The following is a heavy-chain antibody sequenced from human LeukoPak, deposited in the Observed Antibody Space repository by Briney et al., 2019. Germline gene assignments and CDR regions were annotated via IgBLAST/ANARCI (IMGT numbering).Heavy chain of an antibody. V-gene: IGHV1-69*06. Sequence: GASVKVSCKASGGTFSSYAINWVRRAPGQGLEWMGGIIPIFGTANYAQKFQGRVTITADKSTSTAYMELSSLRSEDTAVYYCARGAAAGLVFDYWGQGTLVTVSS. J-gene: IGHJ4*02. CDR1: GGTFSSYA. CDR2: IIPIFGTA. CDR3: ARGAAAGLVFDY. D-gene: IGHD6-13*01.